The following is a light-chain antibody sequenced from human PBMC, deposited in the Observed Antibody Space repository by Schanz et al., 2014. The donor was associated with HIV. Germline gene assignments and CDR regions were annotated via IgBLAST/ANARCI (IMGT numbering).Light chain of an antibody. Sequence: QSALTQPPSMSGAPGQRVTISCTGSSSNIGAGYDVHWYQHLPGTAPKLLISGNNNRPSGVSNRFSGSKSGNTASLTISGLQAEDEADYYCSSYTSSSTLVFGGGTKLTVL. J-gene: IGLJ3*02. CDR2: GNN. CDR1: SSNIGAGYD. CDR3: SSYTSSSTLV. V-gene: IGLV1-40*01.